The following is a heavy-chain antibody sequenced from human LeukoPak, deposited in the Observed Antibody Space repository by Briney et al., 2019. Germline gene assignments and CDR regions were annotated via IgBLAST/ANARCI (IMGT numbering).Heavy chain of an antibody. V-gene: IGHV3-23*01. CDR3: ARDGAAGDNSAFDI. D-gene: IGHD6-25*01. J-gene: IGHJ3*02. CDR1: GITLSNYG. CDR2: ISDTGGRT. Sequence: GGSLRLSCAVSGITLSNYGMTWVRQAPGKGLEWVAGISDTGGRTNYADSVKGRFTISRDNPKNTLYLQMNSLRAEDTAVYFCARDGAAGDNSAFDIWGQGTVVTVSS.